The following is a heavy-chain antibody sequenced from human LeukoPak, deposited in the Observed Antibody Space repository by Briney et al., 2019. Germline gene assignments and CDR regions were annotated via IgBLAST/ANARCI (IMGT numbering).Heavy chain of an antibody. V-gene: IGHV3-9*01. D-gene: IGHD2-15*01. CDR1: GFTFDDHA. Sequence: PGGSLRLSCAASGFTFDDHAMHWVRQAPGKGLEWVSGISWNSGSIGYADSVKGRFTISRDNSKNTLYLQMNSLRAEDTAVYYCAKDCSGGSCYSYWGQGTLVTVSS. CDR2: ISWNSGSI. J-gene: IGHJ4*02. CDR3: AKDCSGGSCYSY.